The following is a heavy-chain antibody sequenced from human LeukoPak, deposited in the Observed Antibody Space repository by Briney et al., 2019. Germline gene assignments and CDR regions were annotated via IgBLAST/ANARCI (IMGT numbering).Heavy chain of an antibody. CDR3: ARLLWFGELLQFDY. CDR1: GGSISSGDYY. J-gene: IGHJ4*02. Sequence: SQTLSLTCTVSGGSISSGDYYWSWIRQPPGKGLGWIGYIYYSGSTYYNPSLKSRVTISVDTSKNQFSLKLSSVTAADTAVYYCARLLWFGELLQFDYWGQGTLVTVSS. CDR2: IYYSGST. D-gene: IGHD3-10*01. V-gene: IGHV4-30-4*01.